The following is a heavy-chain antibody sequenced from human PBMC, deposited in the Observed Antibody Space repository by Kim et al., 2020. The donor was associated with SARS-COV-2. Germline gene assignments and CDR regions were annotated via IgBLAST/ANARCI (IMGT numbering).Heavy chain of an antibody. CDR3: ARPVFFLLDGMDV. D-gene: IGHD3-3*01. CDR1: GGSISSSSYY. CDR2: IYYSGST. Sequence: SETLSLTCTVSGGSISSSSYYWGWIRQPPGKGLEWIGSIYYSGSTYYNPSLKSRVTISVDTSKNQFSLKLSSVTAADTAVYYCARPVFFLLDGMDVWGQGTTVTVSS. V-gene: IGHV4-39*01. J-gene: IGHJ6*02.